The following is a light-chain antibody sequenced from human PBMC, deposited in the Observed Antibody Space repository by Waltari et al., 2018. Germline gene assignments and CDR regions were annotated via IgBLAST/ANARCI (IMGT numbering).Light chain of an antibody. CDR3: QTGGHGTWV. CDR1: SGHSSNI. CDR2: VNSDGSH. Sequence: QLVLTQSPSASASLGASVKLTCTLSSGHSSNIIAWHQQQPEKGPRYLMKVNSDGSHSKGDEIPDRFPGSGSGAERYLTISSLQSEDEADYYCQTGGHGTWVFGGGTKLTVL. J-gene: IGLJ3*02. V-gene: IGLV4-69*01.